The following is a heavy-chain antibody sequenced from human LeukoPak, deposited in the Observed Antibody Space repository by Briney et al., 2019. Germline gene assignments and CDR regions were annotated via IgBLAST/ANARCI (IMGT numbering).Heavy chain of an antibody. CDR3: ASSVVVPAATPYAFDI. CDR1: GFTFSSYS. V-gene: IGHV3-48*01. Sequence: GGSLRLSCAASGFTFSSYSMNWVRQAPGKGLEWVSYISSSSSTIYYADSVKGRFTISRDNAKNSLYLQMNSLRAEDTAVYYCASSVVVPAATPYAFDIWGQGTMVTVSS. J-gene: IGHJ3*02. CDR2: ISSSSSTI. D-gene: IGHD2-2*01.